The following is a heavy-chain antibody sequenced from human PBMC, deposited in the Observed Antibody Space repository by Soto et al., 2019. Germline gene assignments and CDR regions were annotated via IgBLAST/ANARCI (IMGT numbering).Heavy chain of an antibody. J-gene: IGHJ4*02. V-gene: IGHV2-26*01. Sequence: SGPTLVNPTETLTLTCPFCGFSLSNARRGVSWIRQPPGKALEWLAHIFSNDEKSYSTSLKSRLTISKDTSKSQVVLTMTNMDPVDTATYYCVFIFGPFSKLSLDFWGQGTLVTVAS. D-gene: IGHD3-3*01. CDR2: IFSNDEK. CDR3: VFIFGPFSKLSLDF. CDR1: GFSLSNARRG.